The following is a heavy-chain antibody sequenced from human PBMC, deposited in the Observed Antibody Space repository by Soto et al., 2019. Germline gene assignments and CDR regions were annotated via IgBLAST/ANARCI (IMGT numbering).Heavy chain of an antibody. V-gene: IGHV1-3*01. CDR2: INAGNGNT. J-gene: IGHJ4*02. D-gene: IGHD2-15*01. Sequence: QVPLVQSGAEVKKPGASVKVSCKASGYTFTSYAMHWVRQAPGQRLEWMGWINAGNGNTKYSQKFQGRVTITRDTSASTAYMELSSLRSEDTAVYYCARDLVPGYCSGGSCSWSFDYWGQGTLVTVSS. CDR3: ARDLVPGYCSGGSCSWSFDY. CDR1: GYTFTSYA.